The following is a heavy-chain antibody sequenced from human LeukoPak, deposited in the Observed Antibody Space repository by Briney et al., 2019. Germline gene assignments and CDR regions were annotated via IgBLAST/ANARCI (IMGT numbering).Heavy chain of an antibody. CDR3: ARGPYYYDSSGIFYYYYGMDV. Sequence: PGGSLRLSCAASGFIFSSYSMSWVRQAPGKGLEWVSVITGSGGNTYYADSVKGRFTISRDNSKNTLYLQMNSLRAEDTAVYYCARGPYYYDSSGIFYYYYGMDVWGQGTTVTVSS. V-gene: IGHV3-23*01. D-gene: IGHD3-22*01. CDR2: ITGSGGNT. J-gene: IGHJ6*02. CDR1: GFIFSSYS.